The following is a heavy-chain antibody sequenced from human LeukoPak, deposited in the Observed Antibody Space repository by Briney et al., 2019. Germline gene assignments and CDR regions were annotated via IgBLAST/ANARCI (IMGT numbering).Heavy chain of an antibody. J-gene: IGHJ4*02. Sequence: GGSLRLSCAASGFTFSSHAMSWVRQAPGKGLEWVSAISGSGGSTYYADSVRGRFTISRDNSKNTLSLQMNSLRAEDTAVYYCARDPSLRTTLDYWGQGTLVTVSS. CDR3: ARDPSLRTTLDY. CDR1: GFTFSSHA. V-gene: IGHV3-23*01. D-gene: IGHD1-1*01. CDR2: ISGSGGST.